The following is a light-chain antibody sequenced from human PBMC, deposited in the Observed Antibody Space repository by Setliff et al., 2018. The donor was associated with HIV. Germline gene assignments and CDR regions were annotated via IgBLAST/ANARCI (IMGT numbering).Light chain of an antibody. V-gene: IGLV3-21*04. Sequence: SYELTQPPSVSVAPGKTARITCGGNNIGSKSVHWYQQKPGQAPVLVIYYDSDRPSGIPERFSGSNSGNTATLTITRVEAGEEADYYCQVWDSSGAHPWVFGGGTKVTVL. CDR3: QVWDSSGAHPWV. J-gene: IGLJ3*02. CDR2: YDS. CDR1: NIGSKS.